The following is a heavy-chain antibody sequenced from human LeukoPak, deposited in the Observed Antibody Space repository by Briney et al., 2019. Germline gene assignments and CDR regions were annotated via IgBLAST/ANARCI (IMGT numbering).Heavy chain of an antibody. Sequence: SETLSLTCTVSGGSISSSSYYWGWIRQPPGKGLEWIGSNSGSTYYNPSLKSRVTISVDTSKNRFSLNLSSVTAADTAVYYCARLYYDSSGYYQICYFDYWGQGTLVTVSS. CDR2: NSGST. CDR3: ARLYYDSSGYYQICYFDY. V-gene: IGHV4-39*01. J-gene: IGHJ4*02. D-gene: IGHD3-22*01. CDR1: GGSISSSSYY.